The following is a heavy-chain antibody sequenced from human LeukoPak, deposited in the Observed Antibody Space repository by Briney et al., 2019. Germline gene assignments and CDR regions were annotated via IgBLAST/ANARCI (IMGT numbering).Heavy chain of an antibody. CDR3: AKATFTSRRGYSYGSRAFDI. J-gene: IGHJ3*02. D-gene: IGHD5-18*01. CDR2: ISGSGGST. CDR1: GFTFSSYG. Sequence: GGSLRLSCAASGFTFSSYGMSWVRQAPGKGLEWVSAISGSGGSTYYADSVKGRFTISRDNSKNTLYLQMNSLRAEDTAVYYCAKATFTSRRGYSYGSRAFDIWGQGTMVTVSS. V-gene: IGHV3-23*01.